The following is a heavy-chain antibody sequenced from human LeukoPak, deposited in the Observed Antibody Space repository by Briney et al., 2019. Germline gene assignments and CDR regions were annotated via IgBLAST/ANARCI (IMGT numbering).Heavy chain of an antibody. V-gene: IGHV3-43D*04. CDR1: GFTFDDYA. J-gene: IGHJ6*03. CDR3: AKDSNTYSSGWYTGYYYMDV. CDR2: ISWDGGST. Sequence: LPGGSLRLSCAASGFTFDDYAMHWVRQAPGKGLDWVSRISWDGGSTYYADSVKGRFTISRDNSKNSLYLQMNSLRAEDTALYYCAKDSNTYSSGWYTGYYYMDVWGKGTTVTVSS. D-gene: IGHD6-19*01.